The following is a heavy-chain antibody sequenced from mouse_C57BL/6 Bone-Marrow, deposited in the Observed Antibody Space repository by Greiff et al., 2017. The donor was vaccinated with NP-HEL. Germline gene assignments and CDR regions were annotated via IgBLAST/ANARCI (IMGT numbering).Heavy chain of an antibody. CDR3: ARKGDYGSSYEWYFDV. CDR1: GYTFTSYG. Sequence: VQRVESGAELARPGASVKLSCKASGYTFTSYGISWVKQRPGQGLEWIGEIYPRSGNTYYNEKFKGKATLTADKSSSTAYMELRSLTSEDSAVYFCARKGDYGSSYEWYFDVWGTGTTVTVSS. V-gene: IGHV1-81*01. J-gene: IGHJ1*03. CDR2: IYPRSGNT. D-gene: IGHD1-1*01.